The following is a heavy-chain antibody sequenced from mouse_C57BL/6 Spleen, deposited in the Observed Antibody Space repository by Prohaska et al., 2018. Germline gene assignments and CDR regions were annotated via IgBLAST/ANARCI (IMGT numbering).Heavy chain of an antibody. CDR2: SSSGVSYT. CDR3: ARHMDGNYRYFDV. Sequence: EVQLVESGGDLVKPGGSLKLSCAASGFTFSSYGMSWVRQTPDKRLEWVATSSSGVSYTYYPDSVKGRFTISRDNAKNTLYLQMSSLKSEDTAMYYCARHMDGNYRYFDVWGTGTTVTVSS. J-gene: IGHJ1*03. V-gene: IGHV5-6*01. D-gene: IGHD2-1*01. CDR1: GFTFSSYG.